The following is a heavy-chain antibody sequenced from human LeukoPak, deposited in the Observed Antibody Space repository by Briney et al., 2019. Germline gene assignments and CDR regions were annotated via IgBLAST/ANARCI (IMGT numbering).Heavy chain of an antibody. D-gene: IGHD3-10*02. CDR1: RFTFSSYL. V-gene: IGHV3-7*01. CDR3: ARDISLFGGITMTGVFDY. CDR2: IKQDGSEK. Sequence: GGSLRLSCAASRFTFSSYLMSWVRQAPGKGLEWVANIKQDGSEKYYVDSVKGRFTISRDNAKNSLYLQMNSLRAEDTAVYYCARDISLFGGITMTGVFDYWGQGTLVTVSS. J-gene: IGHJ4*02.